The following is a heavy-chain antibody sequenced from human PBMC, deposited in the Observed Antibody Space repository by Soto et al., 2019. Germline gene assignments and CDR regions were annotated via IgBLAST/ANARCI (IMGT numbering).Heavy chain of an antibody. CDR2: ISSSGSTI. D-gene: IGHD3-22*01. Sequence: QPGGSLRLSCAASGFTFSSYGMHWVRQAPGKGLEWVSYISSSGSTIYYADSVKGRFTISRDNAKNSLYLQMNSLRAEDTAVYYCARAKYYYDSSGYFDYWGQGTLVTVSS. CDR1: GFTFSSYG. CDR3: ARAKYYYDSSGYFDY. V-gene: IGHV3-48*04. J-gene: IGHJ4*02.